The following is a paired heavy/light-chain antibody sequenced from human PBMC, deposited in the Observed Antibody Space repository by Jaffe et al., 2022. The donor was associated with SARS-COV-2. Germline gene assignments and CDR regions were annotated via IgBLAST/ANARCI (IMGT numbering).Light chain of an antibody. CDR3: QETYGPPYT. J-gene: IGKJ2*01. Sequence: DIQMTQSPSSLSASVGDRVTITCRASQDINIYVIWYQQKPGRAPNLLIYGASSLQTGVPSRFSGSGSGTHFTLTISSLQPEDFATYYCQETYGPPYTFGQGTKVEFK. CDR2: GAS. CDR1: QDINIY. V-gene: IGKV1-39*01.
Heavy chain of an antibody. Sequence: EVQLLESGGGLVPPGGSLRLSCAASGFTFSDYAMNWVRQAPGKGPEWVSAVSGGGTTYYAESVKGRFTISRDNSKNTLYLHLTSLRGEDTAVYHCAKERAVGGLGYFESWGQGTLVTVSS. CDR3: AKERAVGGLGYFES. D-gene: IGHD1-26*01. CDR1: GFTFSDYA. CDR2: VSGGGTT. J-gene: IGHJ4*02. V-gene: IGHV3-23*01.